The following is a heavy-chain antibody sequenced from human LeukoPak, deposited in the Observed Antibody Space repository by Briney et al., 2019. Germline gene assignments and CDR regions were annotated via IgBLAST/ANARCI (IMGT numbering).Heavy chain of an antibody. CDR2: ISPYNGNT. Sequence: GASVKVSCKASGYTFTNYGVSWVRQAPGQGLEWMGWISPYNGNTNYAQNFQDRITMTTDTSTNPAYMELRSLRSDDTAVYYCARVGPEAWISFEVFDSWGQGTLVAVSS. D-gene: IGHD5-12*01. V-gene: IGHV1-18*01. CDR1: GYTFTNYG. CDR3: ARVGPEAWISFEVFDS. J-gene: IGHJ4*02.